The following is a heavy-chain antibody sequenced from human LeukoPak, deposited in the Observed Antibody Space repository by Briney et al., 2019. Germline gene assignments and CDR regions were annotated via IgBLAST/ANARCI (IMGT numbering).Heavy chain of an antibody. CDR1: GYTFTSYD. V-gene: IGHV1-8*03. CDR3: ARGPTRYYYYYMDV. Sequence: GASVKVSCKASGYTFTSYDINWVRQATGQGLEWMGWMNPNSDNTGYAQKFQGRVTITRNTSISTAYMELSSLRSEDTAVYYCARGPTRYYYYYMDVWGKGTTVTVSS. CDR2: MNPNSDNT. J-gene: IGHJ6*03.